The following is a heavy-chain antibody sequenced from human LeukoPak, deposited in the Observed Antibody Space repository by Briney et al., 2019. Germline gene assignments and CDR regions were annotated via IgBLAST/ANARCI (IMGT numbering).Heavy chain of an antibody. Sequence: MASETLSLTCTVSGGSIRNYYWDWIRQPPGKGLEWIGYIHYSGRTSYNPSLKSRVTMSVDTSKNQFSLKLSSVTAADTAVYYCAREGVTKYYFDYWGQGTLVTVSS. CDR1: GGSIRNYY. J-gene: IGHJ4*02. D-gene: IGHD4-11*01. V-gene: IGHV4-59*01. CDR3: AREGVTKYYFDY. CDR2: IHYSGRT.